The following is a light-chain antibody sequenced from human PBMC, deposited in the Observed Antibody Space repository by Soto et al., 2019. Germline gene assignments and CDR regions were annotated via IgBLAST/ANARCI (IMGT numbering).Light chain of an antibody. CDR1: QSVLYSSNNKNY. J-gene: IGKJ2*01. Sequence: DIVMTQSPDSLAVSLGERATINCKSSQSVLYSSNNKNYLAWYQQKPGQPPKLLIYWASTRESGVPDRFSGSGFGTDLTLTTSSLQAEDVGVYYCQQYYSTPYTFGQGTKMEIK. V-gene: IGKV4-1*01. CDR3: QQYYSTPYT. CDR2: WAS.